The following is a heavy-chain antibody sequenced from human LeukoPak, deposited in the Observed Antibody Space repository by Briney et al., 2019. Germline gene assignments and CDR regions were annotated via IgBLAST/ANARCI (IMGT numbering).Heavy chain of an antibody. J-gene: IGHJ4*02. CDR1: GGSINSDF. Sequence: PSETLSLTCTVSGGSINSDFWSWIRQPPGKGREWVGYVYSTGSTNYTPSLRSRVSISIDTSKNQFSLKLTSVTAADTAVYYCAKVGAVADTQGMGYFDYWGQGTLVTVSS. CDR2: VYSTGST. V-gene: IGHV4-59*01. D-gene: IGHD6-19*01. CDR3: AKVGAVADTQGMGYFDY.